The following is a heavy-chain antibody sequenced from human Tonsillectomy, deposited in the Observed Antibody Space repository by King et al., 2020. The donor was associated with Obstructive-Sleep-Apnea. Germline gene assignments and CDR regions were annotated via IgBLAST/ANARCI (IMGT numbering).Heavy chain of an antibody. CDR1: GFTFSDYY. D-gene: IGHD3-3*01. V-gene: IGHV3-11*06. J-gene: IGHJ5*02. CDR2: ISSSSSYT. Sequence: VQLVESGGGLVKPGGSLRLSCAASGFTFSDYYMSWIRQAPGKGLEWVSYISSSSSYTNYADSVKGRFTISRDNAKNSLYLQMNSLRAEDTAVDYCASLGHYDFWSGYYRNWFDPWGQGTLVTVSS. CDR3: ASLGHYDFWSGYYRNWFDP.